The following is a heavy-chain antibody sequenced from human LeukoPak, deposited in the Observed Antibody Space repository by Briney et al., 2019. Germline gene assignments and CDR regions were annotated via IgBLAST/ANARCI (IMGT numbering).Heavy chain of an antibody. CDR3: AKDQGLYND. J-gene: IGHJ4*02. CDR1: GFTFSTYG. D-gene: IGHD1-14*01. Sequence: GGSLRLSCAASGFTFSTYGMSWVRQAPGKGLEGVSAISGSGGSTYYADTVKGRFTISRDNSKNTLYLQMNSLRAEDTAVYYCAKDQGLYNDWGQGTLVTVSS. V-gene: IGHV3-23*01. CDR2: ISGSGGST.